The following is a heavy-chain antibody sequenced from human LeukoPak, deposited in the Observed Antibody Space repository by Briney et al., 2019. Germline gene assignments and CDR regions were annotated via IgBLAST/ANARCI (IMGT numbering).Heavy chain of an antibody. CDR3: ARDLGSYGFEYNWFDP. Sequence: GASATVSCKAAGGTFSSYAISWGRQVGGQGREWMGRIIPIFGTANYAQKFQGRVTITTDESTSTAYMELSSLRSEDTAVYYCARDLGSYGFEYNWFDPWGQGTLVTVSS. J-gene: IGHJ5*02. V-gene: IGHV1-69*05. D-gene: IGHD5-18*01. CDR2: IIPIFGTA. CDR1: GGTFSSYA.